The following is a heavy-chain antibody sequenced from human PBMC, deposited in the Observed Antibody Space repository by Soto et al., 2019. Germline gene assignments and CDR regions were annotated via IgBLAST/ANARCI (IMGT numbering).Heavy chain of an antibody. V-gene: IGHV3-23*01. CDR3: AKDSSSSKVRVFSSIDY. D-gene: IGHD6-6*01. Sequence: GGSLRLSCAASGFTFSSYAMSWVRQAPGKGLEWVSAISGSGGSTYYADSVKGRFTISRDNSKNTLYLQMNSLRAEDTAVYYCAKDSSSSKVRVFSSIDYWGQGTLVTVSS. J-gene: IGHJ4*02. CDR2: ISGSGGST. CDR1: GFTFSSYA.